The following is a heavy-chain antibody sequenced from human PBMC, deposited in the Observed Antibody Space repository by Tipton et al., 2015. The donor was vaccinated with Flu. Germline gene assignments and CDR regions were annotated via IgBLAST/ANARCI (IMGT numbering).Heavy chain of an antibody. V-gene: IGHV4-38-2*02. Sequence: LRLSCTVSGYSINSGYFWGWIRQPPGKGLEWIGSMSHSGRTYYNPSLKSRVTISADTWKTQFSLKLGSVTAADTAVYYCARGLYGSGTYQRRYFDSWGQGTLVTVSS. D-gene: IGHD3-10*01. CDR3: ARGLYGSGTYQRRYFDS. CDR2: MSHSGRT. J-gene: IGHJ4*02. CDR1: GYSINSGYF.